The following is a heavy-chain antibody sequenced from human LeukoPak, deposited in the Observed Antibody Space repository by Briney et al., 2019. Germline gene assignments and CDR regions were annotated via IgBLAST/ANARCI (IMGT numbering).Heavy chain of an antibody. D-gene: IGHD3-10*01. CDR1: GFTFDDYA. V-gene: IGHV3-9*01. Sequence: GGSLRLSCAASGFTFDDYAMHWVRQAPGKGLEWVSGISRNSGSIGYADSVKGRFTISRDNSKNTLYLQMNSLRAEDTAVYYCAKAQARTMVRGVISPFDYWGQGTLVTVSS. CDR2: ISRNSGSI. J-gene: IGHJ4*02. CDR3: AKAQARTMVRGVISPFDY.